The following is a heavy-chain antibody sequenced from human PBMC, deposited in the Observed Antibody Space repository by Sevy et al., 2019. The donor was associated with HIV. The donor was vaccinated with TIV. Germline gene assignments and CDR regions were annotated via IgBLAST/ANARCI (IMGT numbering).Heavy chain of an antibody. CDR3: ARDGVDGGPKLYY. J-gene: IGHJ4*02. CDR1: GFTVSDNY. CDR2: MYRAAIT. V-gene: IGHV3-53*01. Sequence: GRSLRLSCVASGFTVSDNYMSWVRQAPGKGLEWVSIMYRAAITHYGDSVQGRFTMSRDNSKNTVYLEMSNLRAEDTAIYYCARDGVDGGPKLYYWGQGALVTVSS. D-gene: IGHD3-10*01.